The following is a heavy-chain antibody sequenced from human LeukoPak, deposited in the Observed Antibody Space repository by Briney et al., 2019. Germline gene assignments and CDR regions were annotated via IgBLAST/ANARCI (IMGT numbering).Heavy chain of an antibody. Sequence: PGGSLRLSCAASGFMFNNYAMNWVRQAPGKGLEWXSGISGLGGSXXXAASXXXRFTISRDNSGDTLFLQLNNLRVEDTAIYFCARRGGSSWSSFDYWGQGTLVTVSS. J-gene: IGHJ4*02. CDR1: GFMFNNYA. CDR3: ARRGGSSWSSFDY. D-gene: IGHD6-13*01. V-gene: IGHV3-23*01. CDR2: ISGLGGSX.